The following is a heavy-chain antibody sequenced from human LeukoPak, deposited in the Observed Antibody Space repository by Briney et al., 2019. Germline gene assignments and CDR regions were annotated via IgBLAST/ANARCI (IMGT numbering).Heavy chain of an antibody. CDR1: GFTFSSYG. J-gene: IGHJ1*01. V-gene: IGHV3-7*01. Sequence: GGSLRLSCAASGFTFSSYGMHWVRQAPGKGLEWVAHINPDGRDTYYVDSVKGRFTISRDSAQNSMYLQMNSLRVEDTAVYYCTSWGDTTAEYFQRWGQGTLVTVSS. CDR2: INPDGRDT. CDR3: TSWGDTTAEYFQR. D-gene: IGHD2-21*02.